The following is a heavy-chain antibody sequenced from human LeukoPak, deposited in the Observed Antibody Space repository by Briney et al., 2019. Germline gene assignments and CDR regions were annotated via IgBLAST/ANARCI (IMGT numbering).Heavy chain of an antibody. CDR2: ISSTGGST. D-gene: IGHD2-2*02. CDR1: GFTFANYA. V-gene: IGHV3-23*01. CDR3: ARDSGGYCSSTSCYRAYGMDV. J-gene: IGHJ6*02. Sequence: GSLRLSCAASGFTFANYAMSWVRQAPGKGLEWVPTISSTGGSTYYADSVKGRFTISRDNSKNTLYLQMNSLRAEDTAVYYCARDSGGYCSSTSCYRAYGMDVWGQGTTVTVSS.